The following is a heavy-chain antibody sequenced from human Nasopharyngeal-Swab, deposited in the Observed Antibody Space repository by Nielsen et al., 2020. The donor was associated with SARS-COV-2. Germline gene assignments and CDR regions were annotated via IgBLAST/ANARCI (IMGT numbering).Heavy chain of an antibody. J-gene: IGHJ6*03. CDR2: IPYHGSYK. Sequence: GGSLPLACAGSGCTFIIYGMHWVRHAPGKGLEWVAVIPYHGSYKYYADPVKGRFTITRDNSKNTLYLQMNSLRAEDTAVFYCAKDGEAFYYYYYYIDVWGKGTTVTVSS. CDR3: AKDGEAFYYYYYYIDV. CDR1: GCTFIIYG. D-gene: IGHD2/OR15-2a*01. V-gene: IGHV3-30*18.